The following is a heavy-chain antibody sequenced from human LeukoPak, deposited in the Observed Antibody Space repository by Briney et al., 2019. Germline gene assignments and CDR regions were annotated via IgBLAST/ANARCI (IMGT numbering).Heavy chain of an antibody. D-gene: IGHD6-13*01. Sequence: GGSLRLSCAASGFTFSSYAMHWVRQAPGKGLEWVAVISYDGSNKYYADSVKGRFTISRDNSKNTLYLQMNSLRAEDTAVYYCAREGASSSLGYWGQGTLVTVSS. J-gene: IGHJ4*02. CDR3: AREGASSSLGY. V-gene: IGHV3-30*14. CDR2: ISYDGSNK. CDR1: GFTFSSYA.